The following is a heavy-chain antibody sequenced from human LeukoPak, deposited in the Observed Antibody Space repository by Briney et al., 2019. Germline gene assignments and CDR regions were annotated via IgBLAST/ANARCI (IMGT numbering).Heavy chain of an antibody. Sequence: ASVKVSCKASGYTFTSYDINWVRQAPGQGLEWMGWMNPNSGNTGYAQKFQGRVTMTRNTSISTAYMELSSLRSEDTAVYYCARGKDYGDYGGRWGQGTLVTVSA. D-gene: IGHD4-17*01. CDR3: ARGKDYGDYGGR. CDR1: GYTFTSYD. V-gene: IGHV1-8*01. CDR2: MNPNSGNT. J-gene: IGHJ4*02.